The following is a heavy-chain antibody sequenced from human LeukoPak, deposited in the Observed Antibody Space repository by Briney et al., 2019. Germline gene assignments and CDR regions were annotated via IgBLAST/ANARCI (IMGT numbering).Heavy chain of an antibody. J-gene: IGHJ1*01. CDR3: AKNSPKPAGTYFQH. Sequence: GGSLRLSCAASGFAFSSYTMTWVRLAPAPGKGLEWVSTITTSGATYYADSVKGRLTISRDNSKNTLYLQMNSLRAEDTAVYYCAKNSPKPAGTYFQHCGQGTLVTVSS. V-gene: IGHV3-23*01. CDR1: GFAFSSYT. D-gene: IGHD2-2*01. CDR2: ITTSGAT.